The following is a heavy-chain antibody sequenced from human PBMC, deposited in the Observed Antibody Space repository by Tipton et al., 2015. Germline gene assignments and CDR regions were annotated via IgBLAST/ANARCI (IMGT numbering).Heavy chain of an antibody. V-gene: IGHV4-31*03. CDR3: ASHYSTVTIPYYYYGMDV. D-gene: IGHD4-17*01. CDR1: GGSISSGDYY. CDR2: IYSSGST. Sequence: GLVKPSETLSLSCTVSGGSISSGDYYWYWIRQHPGKGLEWIGYIYSSGSTYYNPSLKSRVTISVDTSKNQFSLKLSSVSAADTALYYCASHYSTVTIPYYYYGMDVWGQGTTVTVSS. J-gene: IGHJ6*02.